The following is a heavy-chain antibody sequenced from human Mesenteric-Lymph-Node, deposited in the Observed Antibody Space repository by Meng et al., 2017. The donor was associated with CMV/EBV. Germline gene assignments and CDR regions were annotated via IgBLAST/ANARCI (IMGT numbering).Heavy chain of an antibody. Sequence: GESLKISCAASGFTFSSYSMNWVRQAPGKGLEWVSSISSSSSYIYYADSVKGRFTISRDNAKNSLYLQMNSLRAEDTAVYYCARGGRGYDFWSGYFEDGMDVWGQGTTVTVSS. CDR3: ARGGRGYDFWSGYFEDGMDV. CDR2: ISSSSSYI. D-gene: IGHD3-3*01. J-gene: IGHJ6*02. CDR1: GFTFSSYS. V-gene: IGHV3-21*01.